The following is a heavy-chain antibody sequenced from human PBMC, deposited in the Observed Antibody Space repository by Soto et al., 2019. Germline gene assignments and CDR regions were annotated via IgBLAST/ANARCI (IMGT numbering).Heavy chain of an antibody. CDR1: GDSVSSNSAA. D-gene: IGHD1-7*01. V-gene: IGHV6-1*01. CDR3: ARVNWNLRYYGMDV. J-gene: IGHJ6*02. Sequence: SQTLSLTCAISGDSVSSNSAAWNWIRQSPSRGLEWLGRTYYGSKWYNDYAVTVKSRITINPDTSKNQFSLQLNSVTPEDTAVYYCARVNWNLRYYGMDVWGQGTTVTVSS. CDR2: TYYGSKWYN.